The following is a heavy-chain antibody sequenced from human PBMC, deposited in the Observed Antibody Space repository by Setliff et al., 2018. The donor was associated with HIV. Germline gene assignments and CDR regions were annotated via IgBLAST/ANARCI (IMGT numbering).Heavy chain of an antibody. Sequence: ASVKVSCKTSGYTFNSYAISWVRQAPGQGLEWMGWISAYNGNRNYAKKFQGRATVTKDSSTSIAYMELRNLRSDDTAVYYCASHPPWLDRAEYFQHWGQGTLVTVSS. J-gene: IGHJ1*01. CDR3: ASHPPWLDRAEYFQH. V-gene: IGHV1-18*01. D-gene: IGHD6-19*01. CDR1: GYTFNSYA. CDR2: ISAYNGNR.